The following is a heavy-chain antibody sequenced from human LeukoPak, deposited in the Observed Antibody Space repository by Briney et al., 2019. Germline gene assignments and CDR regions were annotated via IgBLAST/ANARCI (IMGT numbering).Heavy chain of an antibody. CDR2: IYTGGIT. CDR1: GVTATSNH. J-gene: IGHJ4*01. CDR3: ARDHAPAGGGLDY. D-gene: IGHD6-13*01. Sequence: GGSLRLSCAASGVTATSNHMAWVRQAPGTGLECVSVIYTGGITYYADSVSGRFTISRDNSKNSLYLQMNSLRVEDTALYCCARDHAPAGGGLDYWGHGTQVTVSS. V-gene: IGHV3-53*01.